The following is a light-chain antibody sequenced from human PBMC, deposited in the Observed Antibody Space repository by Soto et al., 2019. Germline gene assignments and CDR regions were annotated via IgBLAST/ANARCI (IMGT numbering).Light chain of an antibody. CDR1: QSITSN. Sequence: EIVMTQSPATLSVSPGERATLSCRASQSITSNLAWYQQKPGQAPRLLIYGSTTRATGIPARFSGSGSGTEFTLTIGSLQSEDFAVYYCQQFNNWPLTFGGGTKVDNK. CDR3: QQFNNWPLT. CDR2: GST. V-gene: IGKV3-15*01. J-gene: IGKJ4*01.